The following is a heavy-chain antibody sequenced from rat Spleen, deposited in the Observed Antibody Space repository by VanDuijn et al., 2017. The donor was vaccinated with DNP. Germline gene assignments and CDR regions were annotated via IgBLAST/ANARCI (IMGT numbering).Heavy chain of an antibody. V-gene: IGHV5-7*01. CDR2: ISYDGSST. J-gene: IGHJ2*01. CDR1: GFIFSDYN. D-gene: IGHD5-1*01. Sequence: EVQLVESGGGLVQPGRSLKLSCLASGFIFSDYNMAWVRQAPTKGLEWVATISYDGSSTYYRDSVKGRFTISRDNAKSTLYLQMKSLRSGDTATYYCTSNWGEVAYWGQGFMVTVSS. CDR3: TSNWGEVAY.